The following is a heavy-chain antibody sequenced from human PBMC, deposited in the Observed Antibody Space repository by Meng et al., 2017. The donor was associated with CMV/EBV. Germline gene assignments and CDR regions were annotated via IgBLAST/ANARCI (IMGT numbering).Heavy chain of an antibody. D-gene: IGHD3-16*01. J-gene: IGHJ5*02. CDR2: IKQHGSEK. V-gene: IGHV3-7*01. CDR1: GFNVSAYW. CDR3: AREYGGWFDP. Sequence: GEALKISCAASGFNVSAYWMIWVRQAPGKGLEGVANIKQHGSEKYYVDSVKGRFTISRDDAKNSLYLQMNSLRVEDTAVYYCAREYGGWFDPWGQGTLVTVSS.